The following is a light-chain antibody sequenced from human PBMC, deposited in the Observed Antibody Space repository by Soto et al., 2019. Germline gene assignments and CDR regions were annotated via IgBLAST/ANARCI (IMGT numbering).Light chain of an antibody. CDR3: QSYDADFVI. V-gene: IGLV6-57*04. CDR2: ENK. J-gene: IGLJ2*01. Sequence: NFMLTQPHSVSESPGKTVTISCTRSSGSIANNYVQWYQQLPGSAPTTLIYENKLRPSGGPGRFSGSTDGSSNSASLTISGLQTEDEADYYWQSYDADFVIFGGGTKLTV. CDR1: SGSIANNY.